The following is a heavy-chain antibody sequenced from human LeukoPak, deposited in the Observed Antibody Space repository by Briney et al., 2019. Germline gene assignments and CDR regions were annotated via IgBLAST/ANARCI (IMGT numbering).Heavy chain of an antibody. CDR3: ARLKTTSYYYYYMDV. Sequence: SETLSLTCTVSGGSISSGDYYWSWIRQPPGKGLEWIGYIYYSGSTYYNPSLKSRVTISVDTSKNQFSLKLSSVNAADTAVYYCARLKTTSYYYYYMDVWGKGTTVTVSS. D-gene: IGHD1-1*01. CDR2: IYYSGST. J-gene: IGHJ6*03. V-gene: IGHV4-30-4*08. CDR1: GGSISSGDYY.